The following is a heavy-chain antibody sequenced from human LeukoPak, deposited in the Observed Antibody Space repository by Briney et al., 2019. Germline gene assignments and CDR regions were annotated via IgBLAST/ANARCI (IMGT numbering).Heavy chain of an antibody. Sequence: GESLKISCQGSGYSFTSYWIGWVRQMPGKGLEWMGIIYPGDSDARYIPSFQGQVTISADKSINTAYLQWSSLKASDTAIYYCARSASRYFDWFDYWGQGTLVTVSS. V-gene: IGHV5-51*01. CDR1: GYSFTSYW. D-gene: IGHD3-9*01. CDR2: IYPGDSDA. CDR3: ARSASRYFDWFDY. J-gene: IGHJ4*02.